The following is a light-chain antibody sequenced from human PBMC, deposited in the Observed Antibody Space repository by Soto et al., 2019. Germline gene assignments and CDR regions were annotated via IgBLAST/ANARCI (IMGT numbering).Light chain of an antibody. CDR2: GAS. V-gene: IGKV3-15*01. Sequence: EILLTQSAATLSLSPGERSTLSCRASQSVSSNLAWYQKKPGQAPRLLIYGASTRATGITDRCSGMWAGTEFTITISSLQSEDVAVYYGPQYNYWPLTFCGGTKVDI. J-gene: IGKJ4*01. CDR3: PQYNYWPLT. CDR1: QSVSSN.